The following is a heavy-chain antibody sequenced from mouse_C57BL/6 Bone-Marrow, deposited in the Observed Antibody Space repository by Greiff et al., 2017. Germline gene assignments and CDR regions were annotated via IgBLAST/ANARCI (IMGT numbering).Heavy chain of an antibody. CDR3: ARRDGSSYDYYAMDY. V-gene: IGHV5-6*02. J-gene: IGHJ4*01. Sequence: DVKLVESGGDLVKPGGSLKLSCAASGFTFSSYGMSWVRQTPDKRLEWVATISSGGSYTYYPDSVKGRFTISRDNAKNSLYLQMSSLKSEDTAMYYCARRDGSSYDYYAMDYWGQGTSVTVSS. CDR1: GFTFSSYG. D-gene: IGHD1-1*01. CDR2: ISSGGSYT.